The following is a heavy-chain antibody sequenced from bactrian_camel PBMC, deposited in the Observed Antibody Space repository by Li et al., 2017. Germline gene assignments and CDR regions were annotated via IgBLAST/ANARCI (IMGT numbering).Heavy chain of an antibody. J-gene: IGHJ4*01. Sequence: HVQLVESGGGSVQAGGSLRLACLTSGAASSSSCVAWFRQAPGKGLEWVSTIINSVGSNTWYADSVKGRFTISRDNAKNTLYLQLDSLKPEDSAMYYCSRGGKSYFNEYTELGQGTQVTVS. CDR2: INSVGSNT. CDR1: GAASSSSC. D-gene: IGHD2*01. V-gene: IGHV3S1*01.